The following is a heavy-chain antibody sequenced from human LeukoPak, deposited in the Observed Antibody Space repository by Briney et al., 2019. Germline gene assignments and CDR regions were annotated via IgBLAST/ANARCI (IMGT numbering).Heavy chain of an antibody. CDR2: IYYSGST. CDR3: AREAYYDSGYFDY. J-gene: IGHJ4*02. V-gene: IGHV4-31*03. Sequence: PSETLSLTCTVSGGSISSGGYYWSWIRQHPGKGLEWIGYIYYSGSTYYNPSLKSRVTISVDTSKNQFSLKLSSVIAADTAVYYCAREAYYDSGYFDYWGQGTLVTVPS. CDR1: GGSISSGGYY. D-gene: IGHD3-22*01.